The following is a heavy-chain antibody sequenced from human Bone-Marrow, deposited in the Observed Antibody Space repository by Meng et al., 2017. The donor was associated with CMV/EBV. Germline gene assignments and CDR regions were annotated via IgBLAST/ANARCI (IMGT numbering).Heavy chain of an antibody. D-gene: IGHD2-2*01. Sequence: ASVKVSCKASGYTFTSYDINWVRQATGQGLEWMGWMNPNSGNTGYAQKFQGRVTITRNTSISTAYMELSSLRSEDTAVYYCARGGGGYQLLLYNDYYGMDVWGQGTTVTVSS. J-gene: IGHJ6*02. V-gene: IGHV1-8*03. CDR1: GYTFTSYD. CDR3: ARGGGGYQLLLYNDYYGMDV. CDR2: MNPNSGNT.